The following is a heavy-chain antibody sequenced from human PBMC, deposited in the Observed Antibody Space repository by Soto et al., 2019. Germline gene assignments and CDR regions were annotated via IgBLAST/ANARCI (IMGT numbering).Heavy chain of an antibody. CDR1: GFTFSSYS. Sequence: PGGSLRLSCAASGFTFSSYSINWVRQAPWKGLEWVSSISSSSIYIYYADSVKGRFTISRDNAKNSLYLQMNSLRAEDTAVYYCARVGAMAARTTSKGFDPWGQGTLVTVSS. V-gene: IGHV3-21*01. CDR2: ISSSSIYI. D-gene: IGHD6-6*01. CDR3: ARVGAMAARTTSKGFDP. J-gene: IGHJ5*02.